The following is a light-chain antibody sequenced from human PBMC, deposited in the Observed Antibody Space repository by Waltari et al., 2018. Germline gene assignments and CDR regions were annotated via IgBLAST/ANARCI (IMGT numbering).Light chain of an antibody. CDR3: QQRSSWPRT. CDR2: SAS. Sequence: DIVLTQSPATLSLSPGERATLSCRASQSINNYLAWYQQKPGQAPRLLIYSASNRATGIPARFSGSGSGTDFFLTISSLDPEDFAVYYGQQRSSWPRTFGQGTRVEIK. J-gene: IGKJ1*01. V-gene: IGKV3-11*01. CDR1: QSINNY.